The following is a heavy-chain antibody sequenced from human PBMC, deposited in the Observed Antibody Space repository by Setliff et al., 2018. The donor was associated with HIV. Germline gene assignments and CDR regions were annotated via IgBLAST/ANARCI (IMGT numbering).Heavy chain of an antibody. V-gene: IGHV4-38-2*01. CDR2: IYHSGTT. D-gene: IGHD2-8*01. Sequence: PSETLSLTCAVSGYSISSGYYWGWIRQPPGKGLEWVGSIYHSGTTYYNPSLKSRVTISVDTSKNQFSLKLSPATAADTAVYYCARGFAGSVSHYYYYNMDVWGKGTTVTVSS. CDR1: GYSISSGYY. CDR3: ARGFAGSVSHYYYYNMDV. J-gene: IGHJ6*03.